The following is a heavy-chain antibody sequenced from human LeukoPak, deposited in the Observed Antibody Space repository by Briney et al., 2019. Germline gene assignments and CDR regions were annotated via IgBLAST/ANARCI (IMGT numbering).Heavy chain of an antibody. CDR1: GFTVSSNY. V-gene: IGHV3-66*01. CDR3: AREPHSSGSQTRVDY. D-gene: IGHD3-10*01. J-gene: IGHJ4*02. CDR2: IYSGGST. Sequence: GGSLRLSCAASGFTVSSNYMSWVRQAPGKGLEWVSVIYSGGSTYYADSVKGRFTISRDNSKNTLYLQMNSLRAEDTAVYYCAREPHSSGSQTRVDYWGQGTLVTVSS.